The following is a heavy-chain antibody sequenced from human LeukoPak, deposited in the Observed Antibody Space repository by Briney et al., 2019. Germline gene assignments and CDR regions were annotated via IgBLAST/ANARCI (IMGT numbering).Heavy chain of an antibody. CDR1: GGSISGHY. CDR3: ARVRSDYDILTGYYRGYYFDY. J-gene: IGHJ4*02. V-gene: IGHV4-34*01. Sequence: SETLSLTCTVSGGSISGHYWSWIRQPPGKGLEWIGEINHSGGTNYNPSLKSRVTISVDTSKNQFSLKLSSVTAADTAVYYCARVRSDYDILTGYYRGYYFDYWGQGTLVTVSS. D-gene: IGHD3-9*01. CDR2: INHSGGT.